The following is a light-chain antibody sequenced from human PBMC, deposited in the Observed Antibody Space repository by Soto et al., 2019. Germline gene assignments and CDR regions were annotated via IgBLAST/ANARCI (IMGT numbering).Light chain of an antibody. Sequence: QSALTQPPSASGSPGQSVTISCTGTSSDVGSYNYVSWYQQHPGKAPKLMIYEVSKRPSGVPDRFSGSKSGNTASLTVSGLQAEDEADYYCSSYTSSSTRVFGGGTKVTVL. CDR1: SSDVGSYNY. CDR3: SSYTSSSTRV. J-gene: IGLJ2*01. V-gene: IGLV2-8*01. CDR2: EVS.